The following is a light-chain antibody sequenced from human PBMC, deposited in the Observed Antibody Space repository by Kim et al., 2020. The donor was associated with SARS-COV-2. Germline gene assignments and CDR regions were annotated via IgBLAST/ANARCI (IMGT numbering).Light chain of an antibody. V-gene: IGKV1-33*01. J-gene: IGKJ1*01. CDR2: DAS. CDR1: QDISNH. Sequence: DIQMTQSPSSLSASVGDRVTITCQASQDISNHLNWYQQKPGKAPTLLIYDASNLQTGFPSRFTGSGSGTYFTLTISGLRPEDIATYSGQRKHIKSTFGHGTKGDIK. CDR3: QRKHIKST.